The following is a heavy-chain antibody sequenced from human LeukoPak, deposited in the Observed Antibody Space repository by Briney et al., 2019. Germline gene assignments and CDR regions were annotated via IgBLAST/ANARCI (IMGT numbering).Heavy chain of an antibody. CDR1: GYTFTSYG. J-gene: IGHJ4*02. CDR3: ASVSSGWYLDY. D-gene: IGHD6-19*01. V-gene: IGHV1-69*04. CDR2: IIPILGIA. Sequence: GASVKVSCKASGYTFTSYGISWVRQAPGQGLEWMGRIIPILGIANYAQKFQGRVTITADKSTSTAYMELSSLRSEDTAVYYCASVSSGWYLDYWGQGTLVTVSS.